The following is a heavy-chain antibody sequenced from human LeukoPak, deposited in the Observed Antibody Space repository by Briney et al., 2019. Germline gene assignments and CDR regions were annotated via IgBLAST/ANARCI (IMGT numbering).Heavy chain of an antibody. CDR2: IRGGGGTT. D-gene: IGHD5-12*01. Sequence: GRSLRLSCAASGFTFSSYAMNWVRQAPGKGLEWVSAIRGGGGTTYYADSVKGRFTISRDNSKNTLFLQMNSLRAENTAVYYCAKDREGLSSGYDLEYFDYWGQGTLVTVSS. J-gene: IGHJ4*02. CDR1: GFTFSSYA. CDR3: AKDREGLSSGYDLEYFDY. V-gene: IGHV3-23*01.